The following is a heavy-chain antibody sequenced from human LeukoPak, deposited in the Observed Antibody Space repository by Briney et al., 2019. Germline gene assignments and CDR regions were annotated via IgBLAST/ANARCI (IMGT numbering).Heavy chain of an antibody. J-gene: IGHJ4*02. CDR2: INAGNGNT. CDR1: GYTFTSYA. V-gene: IGHV1-3*01. Sequence: ASVKVSCKASGYTFTSYAMHWVRQAPGQRLEWMGWINAGNGNTKYSQKFQGRVTITRDTSASTAYMELSSLRFEDTAVYYCSGVGVTTGFDYWGQGTQVTVSS. CDR3: SGVGVTTGFDY. D-gene: IGHD1-26*01.